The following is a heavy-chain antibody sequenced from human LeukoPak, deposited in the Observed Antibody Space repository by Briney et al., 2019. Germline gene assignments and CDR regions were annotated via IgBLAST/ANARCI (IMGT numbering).Heavy chain of an antibody. V-gene: IGHV3-23*01. D-gene: IGHD4-17*01. CDR2: ISGSGGST. J-gene: IGHJ4*02. CDR1: GFTFTSYI. CDR3: AKDRYGDYSFDY. Sequence: GGSLRLSCAASGFTFTSYIMTWVRQAPGKGLEWVSAISGSGGSTYYANSVKGRFTISRDNSKNTLYLKMNSLRADDTAVYYCAKDRYGDYSFDYWGQGTLVTVSS.